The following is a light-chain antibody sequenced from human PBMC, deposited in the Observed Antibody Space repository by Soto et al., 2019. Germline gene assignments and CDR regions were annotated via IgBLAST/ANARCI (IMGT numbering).Light chain of an antibody. CDR1: SSDVGGYNA. Sequence: QSALAQPASVSGSPGQTISISCTGTSSDVGGYNAVSWYQDHPGKAPKLIIYEVTHRPEGVSGRFSASKSGNTASLTITGLKSEDEADYYCNSFRVNRLYVFGTGTKLTV. CDR3: NSFRVNRLYV. J-gene: IGLJ1*01. V-gene: IGLV2-14*01. CDR2: EVT.